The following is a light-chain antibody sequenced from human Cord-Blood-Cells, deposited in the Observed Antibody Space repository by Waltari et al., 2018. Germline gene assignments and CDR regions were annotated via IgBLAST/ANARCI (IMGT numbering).Light chain of an antibody. CDR2: EVS. CDR1: QSFLHSVGKTY. Sequence: DFVMTRPQLSLSVTPGKPASIPCNSIQSFLHSVGKTYLYWYLQKPGQSPQLLIYEVSNRFSGVPDRFSGSGSGTDFTLKISRVEAEDVGVYYCMQSIQLPYTFGQGTKLEIK. J-gene: IGKJ2*01. CDR3: MQSIQLPYT. V-gene: IGKV2D-29*02.